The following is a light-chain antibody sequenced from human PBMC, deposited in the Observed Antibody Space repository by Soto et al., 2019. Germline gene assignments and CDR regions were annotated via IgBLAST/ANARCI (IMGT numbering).Light chain of an antibody. V-gene: IGKV3-20*01. CDR1: QSVSSSY. J-gene: IGKJ1*01. CDR3: QQFGSSSWT. CDR2: GAS. Sequence: ESVLTQSPGTLSLSPGGIATLSCRASQSVSSSYLAWYQQKPGQAPRLLIYGASSRATGIPDRFSGSGSGTDFTLTVSRLEPEDFAVYYCQQFGSSSWTFGQGTKVDIK.